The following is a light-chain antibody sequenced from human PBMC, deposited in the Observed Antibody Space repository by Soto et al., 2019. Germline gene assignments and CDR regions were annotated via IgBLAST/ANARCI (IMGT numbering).Light chain of an antibody. CDR1: QSLLHSNGYNY. V-gene: IGKV2-28*01. J-gene: IGKJ4*01. CDR3: IQALQTFT. Sequence: EIVMTQSPLSLPVTPGEPASISCRSSQSLLHSNGYNYLDWYLQKPGQSPQLLIYLASNRASGVPDRFSGSGSGTDFTLKISSVEAEDVWVYYCIQALQTFTFGGGTKVEIK. CDR2: LAS.